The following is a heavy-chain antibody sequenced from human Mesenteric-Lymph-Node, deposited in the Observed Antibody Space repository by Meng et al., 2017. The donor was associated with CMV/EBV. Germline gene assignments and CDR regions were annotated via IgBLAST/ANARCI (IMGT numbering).Heavy chain of an antibody. CDR2: TYYRSKWYN. CDR1: GDSVSSNSVA. V-gene: IGHV6-1*01. Sequence: SETLSLTCAISGDSVSSNSVAWNWIRQSPSRGLEWLGRTYYRSKWYNDYAVSVKSRITINPDTSKNQFSLQLNSVTPEDTAIYYCARRGSPGIATAGSFDYWGQGTLVTVSS. J-gene: IGHJ4*02. D-gene: IGHD6-13*01. CDR3: ARRGSPGIATAGSFDY.